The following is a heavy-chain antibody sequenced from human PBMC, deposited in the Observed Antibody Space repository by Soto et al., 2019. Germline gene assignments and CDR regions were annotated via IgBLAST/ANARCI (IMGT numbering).Heavy chain of an antibody. Sequence: QVQLVESGGGVVQPGRSQRLSCAASGFTFSTYGMHWVRQAPDKGLEWVAVIWYDGSNKYYADSVKGRFTISRDNSKNTLYLQMNSLRAEDTAVYYCASEYCSGGRCYYYGMDVWGQGTTVTVSS. CDR1: GFTFSTYG. J-gene: IGHJ6*02. V-gene: IGHV3-33*01. CDR2: IWYDGSNK. D-gene: IGHD2-15*01. CDR3: ASEYCSGGRCYYYGMDV.